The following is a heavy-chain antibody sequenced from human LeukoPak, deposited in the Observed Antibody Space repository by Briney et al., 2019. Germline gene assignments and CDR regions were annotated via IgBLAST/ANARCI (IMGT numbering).Heavy chain of an antibody. D-gene: IGHD5-18*01. V-gene: IGHV4-34*01. CDR1: GGSFSGYY. Sequence: SETLSLTCAVYGGSFSGYYWSWIRQPPGKGLEWIGEINHSGSTNYNPSLKSRVTISVATSKTQFSLKLTSGTAADTAVYYCARGVYNYGSDCYFDLWGRGTLVTVSS. J-gene: IGHJ2*01. CDR3: ARGVYNYGSDCYFDL. CDR2: INHSGST.